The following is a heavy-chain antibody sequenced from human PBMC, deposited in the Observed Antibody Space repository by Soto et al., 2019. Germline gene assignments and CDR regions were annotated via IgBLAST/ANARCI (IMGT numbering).Heavy chain of an antibody. CDR1: GFTFTSSA. J-gene: IGHJ4*02. CDR2: IVVGSGNT. D-gene: IGHD4-17*01. CDR3: AADSTSIERYGDYGTSTDY. Sequence: ASVKVSCKASGFTFTSSAVQWVRQARGQRLEWIGWIVVGSGNTNYAQKFQERVTITRDMSTSTAYMELSSLRSEDTAVYYCAADSTSIERYGDYGTSTDYWGQGTLVTVSS. V-gene: IGHV1-58*01.